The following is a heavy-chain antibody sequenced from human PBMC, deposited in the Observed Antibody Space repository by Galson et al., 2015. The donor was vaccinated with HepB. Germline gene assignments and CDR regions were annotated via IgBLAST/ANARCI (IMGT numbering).Heavy chain of an antibody. V-gene: IGHV3-30*04. CDR2: ISYDGSNK. J-gene: IGHJ4*02. D-gene: IGHD3-10*01. CDR1: GFTFSSYA. CDR3: ARVYAMVRGDSDY. Sequence: SLRLSCAASGFTFSSYAMHWVRQAPGKGLEWVAVISYDGSNKYYADSVKGRFTISRDNSKNTLYLQMNSLRAEDTAVYYCARVYAMVRGDSDYWGQGTLVTVSS.